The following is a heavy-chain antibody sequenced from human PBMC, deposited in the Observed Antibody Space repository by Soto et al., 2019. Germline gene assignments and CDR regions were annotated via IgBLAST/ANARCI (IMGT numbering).Heavy chain of an antibody. CDR3: ARIYDSSGEYKYYFDY. D-gene: IGHD3-22*01. V-gene: IGHV4-4*02. J-gene: IGHJ4*02. Sequence: SETLSLTCAVSGASIGTSNWWSWVRQPPGKGLEWIGEIYHSGSTNYNPSLKSRVTISVDKSKNQFSLKLSSVTAADTAVYYCARIYDSSGEYKYYFDYWGQGTLVTVSS. CDR1: GASIGTSNW. CDR2: IYHSGST.